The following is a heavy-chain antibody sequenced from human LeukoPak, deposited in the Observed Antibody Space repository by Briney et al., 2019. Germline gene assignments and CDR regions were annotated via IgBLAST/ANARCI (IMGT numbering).Heavy chain of an antibody. CDR2: ISYDGSNK. V-gene: IGHV3-30*18. Sequence: PGGSLRLSCAASGFTFSSYGMHWVRQAPGKGLEWVAVISYDGSNKYYADSVKGRFTISRDNSKNTLYLQMNSLRAEDTAVYYCAKLPGNDQFDYWGQGTLVTVSS. CDR3: AKLPGNDQFDY. J-gene: IGHJ4*02. CDR1: GFTFSSYG.